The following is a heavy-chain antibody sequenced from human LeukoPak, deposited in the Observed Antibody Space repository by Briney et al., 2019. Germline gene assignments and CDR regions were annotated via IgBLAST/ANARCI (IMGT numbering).Heavy chain of an antibody. CDR1: GGSISSYY. CDR2: IYYSGST. J-gene: IGHJ5*02. V-gene: IGHV4-59*01. CDR3: ARVYGYRGYDPNWFDP. Sequence: SENLSLTCTVSGGSISSYYWSWIRQPPGKGLEWIGYIYYSGSTNYNPSLKSRVTISVDTSKNQFSLKLSSVTAADTAVYYCARVYGYRGYDPNWFDPWGQGTLVTVSS. D-gene: IGHD5-12*01.